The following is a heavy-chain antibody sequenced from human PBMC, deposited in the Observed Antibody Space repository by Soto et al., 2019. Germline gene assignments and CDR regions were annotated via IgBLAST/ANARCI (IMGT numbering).Heavy chain of an antibody. Sequence: GGSLRLSCAASGFTFSGYGMHWVRQAPGKGLEWVAVISYDGSNKYYADSVKGRFTISRDNSKNTLYLQMNSLRAEDTAVYYCARSVWFGELLAQSYFDYWGQGTLVTVSS. CDR1: GFTFSGYG. V-gene: IGHV3-30*03. J-gene: IGHJ4*02. CDR2: ISYDGSNK. CDR3: ARSVWFGELLAQSYFDY. D-gene: IGHD3-10*01.